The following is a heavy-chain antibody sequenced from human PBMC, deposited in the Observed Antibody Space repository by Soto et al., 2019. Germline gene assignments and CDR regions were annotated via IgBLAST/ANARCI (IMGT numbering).Heavy chain of an antibody. Sequence: QVQLVQSGAEVKKPGASVKVSCKASGYTFTSYGISWVRQAPGQGLEWMGWISAYNGNTNYAQKLQGRVTMTTDTSTSTAYMELRSLRSDDTAVYYCARCYDSSGYYYERYYYYYGMDVWGQGTTVTVSS. V-gene: IGHV1-18*01. J-gene: IGHJ6*02. CDR2: ISAYNGNT. CDR3: ARCYDSSGYYYERYYYYYGMDV. CDR1: GYTFTSYG. D-gene: IGHD3-22*01.